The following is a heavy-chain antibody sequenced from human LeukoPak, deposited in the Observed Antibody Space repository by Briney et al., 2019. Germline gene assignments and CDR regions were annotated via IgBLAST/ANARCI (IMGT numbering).Heavy chain of an antibody. D-gene: IGHD1-1*01. V-gene: IGHV2-70*10. CDR2: IDWDDDK. J-gene: IGHJ4*02. CDR3: ARSPYASARELDY. Sequence: WVRQFPGRGLEWVARIDWDDDKYYSTSLKTSPTNSKDTSKNQVDLTKTNMDPVDTATNYYARSPYASARELDYWGQGTLVTVSS.